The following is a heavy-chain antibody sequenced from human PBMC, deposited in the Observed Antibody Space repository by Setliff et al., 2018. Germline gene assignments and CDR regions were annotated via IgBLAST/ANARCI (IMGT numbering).Heavy chain of an antibody. CDR3: ARHGGWYFDL. CDR2: IYYSGST. D-gene: IGHD2-15*01. CDR1: GGSISSYY. J-gene: IGHJ2*01. Sequence: SETLSLTCTVSGGSISSYYWSWIRQPPGKGLECIGYIYYSGSTNYNPSLKSRVTISADTSKSEFSLRLNSVTAADSAVYYCARHGGWYFDLWGRGTLVTVSS. V-gene: IGHV4-59*08.